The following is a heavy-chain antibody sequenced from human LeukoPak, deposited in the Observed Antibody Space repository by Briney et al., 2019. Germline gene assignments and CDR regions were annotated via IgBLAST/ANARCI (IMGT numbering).Heavy chain of an antibody. J-gene: IGHJ3*01. CDR3: VVVVEPPDSDGFDV. Sequence: GGSLRLSCAAAGFTFGNSWVHWVRQAPGKRLVWVSLINADGSTTTYADSVKGRFTISRDNARNTLSLQMNSLTIEDTAVYYCVVVVEPPDSDGFDVWGQGTMITVSS. V-gene: IGHV3-74*01. CDR1: GFTFGNSW. D-gene: IGHD1-14*01. CDR2: INADGSTT.